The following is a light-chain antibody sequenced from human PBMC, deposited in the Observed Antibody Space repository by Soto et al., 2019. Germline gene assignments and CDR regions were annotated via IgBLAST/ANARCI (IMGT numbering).Light chain of an antibody. V-gene: IGLV1-44*01. CDR2: SNN. CDR1: SSNIGSNT. CDR3: AAWDDSLSGFYV. Sequence: QSVLTQPPSASGTPGQRVTISCSGSSSNIGSNTVNWYQQLPGTAPKLLIYSNNQRPSGVPDRFSGSKSGTSASLAISGLQSEDEADYYCAAWDDSLSGFYVFGNGTKVT. J-gene: IGLJ1*01.